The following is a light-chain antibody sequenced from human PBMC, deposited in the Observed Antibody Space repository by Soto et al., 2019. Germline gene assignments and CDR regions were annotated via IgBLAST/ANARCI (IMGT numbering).Light chain of an antibody. CDR2: EVS. V-gene: IGLV2-14*03. CDR1: SSDVGGYNY. CDR3: CSYAGTYTVV. Sequence: QSVLTQPASVSGSPGQSITISCTGTSSDVGGYNYVSWYQQQSGKAPKLMIHEVSNRPSGVSNRFSGSKSGNTASLTISGLQAEDEADYYCCSYAGTYTVVFGGGTKLTVL. J-gene: IGLJ2*01.